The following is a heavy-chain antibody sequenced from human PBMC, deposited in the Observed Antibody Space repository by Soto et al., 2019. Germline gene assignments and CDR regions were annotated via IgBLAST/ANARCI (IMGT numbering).Heavy chain of an antibody. CDR3: VRNNIGDPNGFDS. CDR1: GFTFSSYG. CDR2: ILSDGSHR. V-gene: IGHV3-33*01. Sequence: QVQLVESGGGVVQPGRSLRLYCAASGFTFSSYGMHWVRQAPGKGLEWVAVILSDGSHRRHTDSVKGRFTISRENSRNTMYLQMDSLRVDDTAFYYYVRNNIGDPNGFDSWFQGRMVTFSS. D-gene: IGHD2-15*01. J-gene: IGHJ3*02.